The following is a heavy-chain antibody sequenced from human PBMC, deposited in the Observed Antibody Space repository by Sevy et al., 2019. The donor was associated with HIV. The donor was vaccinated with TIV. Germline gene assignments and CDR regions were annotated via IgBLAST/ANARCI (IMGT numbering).Heavy chain of an antibody. D-gene: IGHD2-21*02. V-gene: IGHV3-48*02. CDR3: VRLAYCGGDCRSPPSPYDY. Sequence: GGSLRLSCSTSGFTFGSHSMNWVRQAPGMGLEWVSYISSRSSYIYYADSVKGRFTISRDNAKNSLYLQMNSLRDEDTALYYCVRLAYCGGDCRSPPSPYDYWGQGTLVTVSS. CDR2: ISSRSSYI. CDR1: GFTFGSHS. J-gene: IGHJ4*01.